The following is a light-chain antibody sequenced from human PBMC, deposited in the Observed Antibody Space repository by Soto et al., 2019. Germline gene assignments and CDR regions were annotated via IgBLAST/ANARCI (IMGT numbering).Light chain of an antibody. V-gene: IGLV2-8*01. CDR3: SSYAGSNNHVV. CDR2: EVS. Sequence: QSALTQPPSGSGSPGQSVTISSTGTSSDVGGYNYVSWYQQHPGKAPKLMIYEVSKRPSGVPDRFSGSKSGNTASLTVSGLQSEDEADYYCSSYAGSNNHVVFGGGTKLTVL. J-gene: IGLJ2*01. CDR1: SSDVGGYNY.